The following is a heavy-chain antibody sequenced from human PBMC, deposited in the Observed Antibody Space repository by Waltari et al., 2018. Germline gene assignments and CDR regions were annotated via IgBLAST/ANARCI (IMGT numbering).Heavy chain of an antibody. CDR2: IYPGDPDT. D-gene: IGHD3-3*01. V-gene: IGHV5-51*01. Sequence: EVQLVQSGAEVKQPGESLKISCKGSGSSFANHWIGWVRQMPGKGLEWMGIIYPGDPDTRYSPSFQGRVTISADKSISTAYLQWSSLKASDTAIYFCARQPDITFFGVAPFDYWGQGTLVTVSS. CDR3: ARQPDITFFGVAPFDY. J-gene: IGHJ4*02. CDR1: GSSFANHW.